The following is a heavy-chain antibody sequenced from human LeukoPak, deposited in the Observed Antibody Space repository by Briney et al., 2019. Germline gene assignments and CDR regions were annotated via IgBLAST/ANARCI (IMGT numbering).Heavy chain of an antibody. V-gene: IGHV1-8*01. CDR2: MNPNGGKA. Sequence: ASVKVSCKASGYTFTHYDINWVRQAAGQGPEWMGWMNPNGGKAGYAQKFQGRVSMTRDTSINTAYMELSGLRSEDTAVYYCAKVGAHGDYAVIDYWGQGTLVTVSS. D-gene: IGHD4-17*01. J-gene: IGHJ4*02. CDR1: GYTFTHYD. CDR3: AKVGAHGDYAVIDY.